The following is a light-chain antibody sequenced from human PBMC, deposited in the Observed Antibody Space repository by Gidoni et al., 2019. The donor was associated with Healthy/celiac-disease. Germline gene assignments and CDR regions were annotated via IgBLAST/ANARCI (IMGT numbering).Light chain of an antibody. V-gene: IGKV2-28*01. CDR1: QSLLHSNGYNY. CDR3: MQALQTRT. Sequence: DIVMTQSPLSLPVTPGEPASISCRSSQSLLHSNGYNYLDWYLQKPGQSPQLLIYLGSNRASGVPDRFSCSGSGTDFTLKISRVEAEDVGVYYCMQALQTRTFGQXTKLEIK. J-gene: IGKJ2*02. CDR2: LGS.